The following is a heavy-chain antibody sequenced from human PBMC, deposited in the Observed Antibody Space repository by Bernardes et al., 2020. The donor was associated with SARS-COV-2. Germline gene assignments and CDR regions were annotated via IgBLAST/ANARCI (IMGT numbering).Heavy chain of an antibody. CDR3: AKWTFRGVIADAFDL. CDR1: GFTFRGYG. V-gene: IGHV3-30*18. D-gene: IGHD3-10*01. Sequence: SLRLSCAASGFTFRGYGMQWVRQAPGKGLEWVAVISFDGDKEYYADSVQGRFTISRDNSKNMLYLQMNSLRAEDTAVYFCAKWTFRGVIADAFDLWGQGTMVTVSS. J-gene: IGHJ3*01. CDR2: ISFDGDKE.